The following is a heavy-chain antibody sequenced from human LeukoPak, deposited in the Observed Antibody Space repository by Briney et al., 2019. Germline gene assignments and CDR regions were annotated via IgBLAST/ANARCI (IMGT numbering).Heavy chain of an antibody. J-gene: IGHJ3*02. CDR2: INPSGGST. CDR1: GYTFTSYY. CDR3: ARDLADYYGSGSYFVDFDI. Sequence: ASVKVSCKASGYTFTSYYMHWVRQAPGQGLEWMGIINPSGGSTSYAQKFQGRVTMTRDTSTSTVYMELSSLRSEDTAVYYCARDLADYYGSGSYFVDFDIWGQGTMVTVSS. D-gene: IGHD3-10*01. V-gene: IGHV1-46*01.